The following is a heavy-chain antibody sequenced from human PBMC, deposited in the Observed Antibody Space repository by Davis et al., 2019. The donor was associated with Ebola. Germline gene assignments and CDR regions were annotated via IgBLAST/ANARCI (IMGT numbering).Heavy chain of an antibody. Sequence: MPSETLSLTCTVSGGSISSYYWSWIPQPPGKGLEWIGYIYYSGSTNYNPSLKSRVTISVDTSKNQFSLKLSSVTAADTAVYYCARSDYSSEFDYWGQGTLVTVSS. CDR3: ARSDYSSEFDY. J-gene: IGHJ4*02. CDR1: GGSISSYY. CDR2: IYYSGST. D-gene: IGHD4-11*01. V-gene: IGHV4-59*08.